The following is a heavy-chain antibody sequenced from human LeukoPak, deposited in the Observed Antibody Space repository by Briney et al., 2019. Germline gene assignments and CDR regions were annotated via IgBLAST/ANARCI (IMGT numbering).Heavy chain of an antibody. V-gene: IGHV3-23*01. D-gene: IGHD3-3*01. CDR3: AKMSVDYDFWSGYPPYDFDY. CDR2: ISGSGGST. Sequence: PGGSLRLSCAASGFTFSSYAMSWVRQAPGKGLEWVSAISGSGGSTYYADSVKGRFTISRDNSKNTLYLQMNSLRAEDTAVYYCAKMSVDYDFWSGYPPYDFDYWGQGTLVTVSS. J-gene: IGHJ4*02. CDR1: GFTFSSYA.